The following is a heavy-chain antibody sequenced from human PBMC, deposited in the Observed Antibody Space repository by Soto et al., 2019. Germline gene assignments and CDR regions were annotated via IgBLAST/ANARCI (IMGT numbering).Heavy chain of an antibody. Sequence: SLRLSCAASGFTFSSYWMHWVRQAPGKGLVWVSRINSDGSSTSYADSVKGRFTISRDNAKNTLYLQMNSLRAEDTAVYYCASGSYRITGTNYGMDVWGQGTTVTVSS. CDR3: ASGSYRITGTNYGMDV. D-gene: IGHD1-20*01. CDR1: GFTFSSYW. V-gene: IGHV3-74*01. J-gene: IGHJ6*02. CDR2: INSDGSST.